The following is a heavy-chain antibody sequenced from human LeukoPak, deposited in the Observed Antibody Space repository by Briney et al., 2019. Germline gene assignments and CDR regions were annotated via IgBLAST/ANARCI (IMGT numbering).Heavy chain of an antibody. CDR3: ASKLVVGATKSDYFDY. CDR2: INSDGSSA. V-gene: IGHV3-74*01. D-gene: IGHD1-26*01. Sequence: PGGSLRLSCAASGFTFSSFWMHWVRQAPGKGLVWVSRINSDGSSAGYADSVKGRFTISRDNAKNTLYLQMNSLRAEDTAVYYCASKLVVGATKSDYFDYWGQGTLATVSS. J-gene: IGHJ4*02. CDR1: GFTFSSFW.